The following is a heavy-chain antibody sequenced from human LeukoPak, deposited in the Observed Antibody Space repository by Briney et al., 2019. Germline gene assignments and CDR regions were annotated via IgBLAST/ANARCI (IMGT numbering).Heavy chain of an antibody. CDR1: GGSFSGYS. CDR2: ISGSDART. J-gene: IGHJ4*02. V-gene: IGHV3-23*01. Sequence: PSETLSLTCGVYGGSFSGYSRSWVRQPPGMGLEWVSAISGSDARTYYADSVKGRFTISRDNSKNTLYLQMSSLRAEDTAVYYCAKPLSGWYSFDYWGQGTLVTVSS. CDR3: AKPLSGWYSFDY. D-gene: IGHD6-19*01.